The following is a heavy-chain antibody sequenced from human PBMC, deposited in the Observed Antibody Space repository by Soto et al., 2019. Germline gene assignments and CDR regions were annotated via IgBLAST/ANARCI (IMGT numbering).Heavy chain of an antibody. Sequence: SETLSLTCAVYCGSFSGYYWSWIRQPPVKGLEWIGEINHSGSTNYNPSLKSRVTISVDTSKNQFSLKLSSVTAADTAVYYCAIETTDAFDIWGQGTMVTVSS. CDR3: AIETTDAFDI. CDR2: INHSGST. V-gene: IGHV4-34*01. CDR1: CGSFSGYY. J-gene: IGHJ3*02.